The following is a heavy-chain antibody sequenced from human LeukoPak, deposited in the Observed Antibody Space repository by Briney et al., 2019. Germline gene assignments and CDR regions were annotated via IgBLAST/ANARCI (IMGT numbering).Heavy chain of an antibody. CDR3: ARASQWAWNYDILTGYRGDWFDP. V-gene: IGHV4-38-2*01. CDR1: GYSISNGYY. J-gene: IGHJ5*02. D-gene: IGHD3-9*01. CDR2: IYHSGST. Sequence: SETLSLTCAVSGYSISNGYYWGWIRQPPGKGLEWIGSIYHSGSTYYNPSLKSRVTISVDTSKNQISLKLSSVTAADTAVYYCARASQWAWNYDILTGYRGDWFDPWGQGTLVTVSS.